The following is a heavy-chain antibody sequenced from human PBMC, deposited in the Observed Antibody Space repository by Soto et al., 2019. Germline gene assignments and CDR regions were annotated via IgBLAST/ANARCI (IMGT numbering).Heavy chain of an antibody. J-gene: IGHJ6*02. V-gene: IGHV5-51*01. CDR2: IYPGDSDT. Sequence: GESLKISCKGSGYNFTDYWIDWVRQMPGKGLEWMGSIYPGDSDTRYSPSFQGQVTILADKSINSAQLQWSSLKASDTAMYYCVRHREYYYGMDVWGQGTTVTVSS. CDR1: GYNFTDYW. CDR3: VRHREYYYGMDV.